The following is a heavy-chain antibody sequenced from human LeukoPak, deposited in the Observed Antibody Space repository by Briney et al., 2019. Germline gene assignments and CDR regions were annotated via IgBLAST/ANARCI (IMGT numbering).Heavy chain of an antibody. J-gene: IGHJ2*01. CDR1: GGSISSYY. D-gene: IGHD2-21*01. V-gene: IGHV4-59*01. CDR3: ARESKLVGISRYWYFDL. CDR2: ISDSGST. Sequence: SETLSLTCTVSGGSISSYYWSWIRQPPGKGLEWIGYISDSGSTNYNPSLKSRVTISVDTSKNQFSLRLIFVTAADTAVYYCARESKLVGISRYWYFDLWGRGTLVTVSS.